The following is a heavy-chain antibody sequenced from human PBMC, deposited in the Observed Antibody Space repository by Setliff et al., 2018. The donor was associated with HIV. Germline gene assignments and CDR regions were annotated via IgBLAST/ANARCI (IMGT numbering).Heavy chain of an antibody. Sequence: SETLSLTCTVSGGSISSHYWSWIRQPPGKGLEWIGSIYYSGSTNYNPSLKSRVTMSVDTSKNQFSLKLSSVTAADTAVYYCARSVMTTTNYFDYWGPGTLVTVSS. CDR2: IYYSGST. CDR1: GGSISSHY. J-gene: IGHJ4*02. V-gene: IGHV4-59*08. D-gene: IGHD4-4*01. CDR3: ARSVMTTTNYFDY.